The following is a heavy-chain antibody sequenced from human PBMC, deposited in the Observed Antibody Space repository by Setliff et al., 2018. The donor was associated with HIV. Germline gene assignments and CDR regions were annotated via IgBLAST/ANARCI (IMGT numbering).Heavy chain of an antibody. CDR2: MYYGGST. D-gene: IGHD3-22*01. V-gene: IGHV4-39*07. J-gene: IGHJ4*02. CDR1: GGSISSSSYY. CDR3: ARGLYYDSKSLDY. Sequence: PSETLSFTCTVSGGSISSSSYYWGWIRQSPGKGLEWIGSMYYGGSTFYNPSLKSRVTISEDTSKNQVSLKLSSMTAADTAIYYCARGLYYDSKSLDYWGQGTPVTVSS.